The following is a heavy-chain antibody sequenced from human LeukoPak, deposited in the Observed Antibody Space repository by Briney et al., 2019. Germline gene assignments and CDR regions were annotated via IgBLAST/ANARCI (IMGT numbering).Heavy chain of an antibody. CDR2: ISGSGGRT. J-gene: IGHJ4*02. V-gene: IGHV3-23*01. D-gene: IGHD6-19*01. CDR3: AKDRDSSGWYPRGPDY. Sequence: GGSLRLSCAASGFTFDTYAMNWVRQAPGKGLEWVSTISGSGGRTYYADSVKGRFTISRDNSKKTLYLQMSSLRAEDTAVYYCAKDRDSSGWYPRGPDYWGQGTLVTVSS. CDR1: GFTFDTYA.